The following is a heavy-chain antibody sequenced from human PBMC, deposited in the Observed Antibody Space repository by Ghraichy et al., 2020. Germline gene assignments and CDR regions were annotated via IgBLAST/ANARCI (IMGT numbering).Heavy chain of an antibody. CDR2: IYTSGST. D-gene: IGHD2-15*01. V-gene: IGHV4-4*07. Sequence: SETLSLTCTVSGGSISSYYWSWIRQPAGKGLEWIGRIYTSGSTNYNPSLKSRVTMSVDTSKNQFSLKLSSVTAADTAVYYCARDLGEYCSGGSCYSASNYYGMDVWGQGTTVTVYS. CDR1: GGSISSYY. J-gene: IGHJ6*02. CDR3: ARDLGEYCSGGSCYSASNYYGMDV.